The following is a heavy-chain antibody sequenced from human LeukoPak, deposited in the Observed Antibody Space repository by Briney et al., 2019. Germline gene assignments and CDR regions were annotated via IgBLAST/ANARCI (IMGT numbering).Heavy chain of an antibody. CDR2: INPNSGGT. CDR1: GYTFTGYY. Sequence: ASVKVSCKASGYTFTGYYMHWVRQAPGQGLEWMGWINPNSGGTNYAQKFQGRVTMTRDTSISTAYMELSRLRSDDTAVYYCARGPIFGPRRKDHYYYMDVWGKGTTVTVSS. J-gene: IGHJ6*03. D-gene: IGHD3-3*01. V-gene: IGHV1-2*02. CDR3: ARGPIFGPRRKDHYYYMDV.